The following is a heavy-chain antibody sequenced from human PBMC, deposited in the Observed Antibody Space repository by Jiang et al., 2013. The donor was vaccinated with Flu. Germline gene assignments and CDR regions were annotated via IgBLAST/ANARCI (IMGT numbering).Heavy chain of an antibody. D-gene: IGHD6-19*01. V-gene: IGHV2-5*02. CDR2: IYWDDDK. Sequence: KPTQTLTLTCTFSGFSLSTSGVGVGWIRQPPGKALEWLALIYWDDDKRYSPSLKSRLTITKDTSKNQVVLTMTNMDPVDTATYYCAQASSGWYFDYWGQGTLVTVSS. J-gene: IGHJ4*02. CDR1: GFSLSTSGVG. CDR3: AQASSGWYFDY.